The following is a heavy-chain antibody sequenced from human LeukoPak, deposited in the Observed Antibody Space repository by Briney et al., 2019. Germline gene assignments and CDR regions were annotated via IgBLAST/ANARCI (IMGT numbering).Heavy chain of an antibody. J-gene: IGHJ4*02. CDR2: IRYDGSNE. Sequence: PGGSLRLSCAASGFTFSSYWMSWVRQAPGKGLEWVAFIRYDGSNEYVDSVKGRFTISRDNSKNTLYLQMNSLKPEDTAVYYCANLARPLDYWGQGALVTVSS. V-gene: IGHV3-30*02. CDR1: GFTFSSYW. D-gene: IGHD6-6*01. CDR3: ANLARPLDY.